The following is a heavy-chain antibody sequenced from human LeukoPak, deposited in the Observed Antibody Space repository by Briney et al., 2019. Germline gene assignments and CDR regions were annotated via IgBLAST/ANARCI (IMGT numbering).Heavy chain of an antibody. Sequence: GGSLRLSCAASGFTFSSYGMHWVCQAPGKGLEWVAVIWYDGSNKYYADSVKGRFTISRDNSKNTLYLQMNSLRAEDTAVYYCARDGSHPLCQWLAIDYWGQGTLVTVSS. J-gene: IGHJ4*02. V-gene: IGHV3-33*01. CDR3: ARDGSHPLCQWLAIDY. CDR2: IWYDGSNK. D-gene: IGHD6-19*01. CDR1: GFTFSSYG.